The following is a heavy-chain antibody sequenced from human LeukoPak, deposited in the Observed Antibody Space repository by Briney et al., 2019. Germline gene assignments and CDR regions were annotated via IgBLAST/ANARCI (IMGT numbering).Heavy chain of an antibody. CDR3: ARDPSYSSRRGFYGMDV. J-gene: IGHJ6*02. Sequence: GRSLRLSCAASGFTFSSYAMHWVRQAPGKGLEWVAVIPYDGSSKYYADSVKGRFTISRDNSKNTLYLQMNSLRAEDTAVYYCARDPSYSSRRGFYGMDVWGQGTTVTVSS. V-gene: IGHV3-30-3*01. D-gene: IGHD6-13*01. CDR1: GFTFSSYA. CDR2: IPYDGSSK.